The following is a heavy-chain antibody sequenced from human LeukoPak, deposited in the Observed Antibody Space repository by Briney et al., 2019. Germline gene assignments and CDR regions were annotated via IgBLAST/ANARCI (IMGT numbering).Heavy chain of an antibody. D-gene: IGHD3-22*01. J-gene: IGHJ4*02. Sequence: GGSLRLSCAASGFTVSSNCMSWVSQAPGKGLEWVSVIYSGGSTYYADSVKGRFTISRDNSKNTLYLQMNSLRAEDTAVYYCAREGSSGYYFDYWGQGTLVTVSS. CDR2: IYSGGST. CDR3: AREGSSGYYFDY. V-gene: IGHV3-66*01. CDR1: GFTVSSNC.